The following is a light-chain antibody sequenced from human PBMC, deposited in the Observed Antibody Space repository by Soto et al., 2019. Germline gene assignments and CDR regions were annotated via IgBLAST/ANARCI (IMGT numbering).Light chain of an antibody. CDR3: QSYDRSLSGRV. Sequence: QSVLTQPPSVSGAPGQTITISCTGSSSNIGADFGVHWYQQLPGAAPKLVIFVNTNRPSGVPDRFSGSKSGTSASLAITGLQAEDEADYYCQSYDRSLSGRVFGTGTKVTVL. V-gene: IGLV1-40*01. CDR2: VNT. CDR1: SSNIGADFG. J-gene: IGLJ3*02.